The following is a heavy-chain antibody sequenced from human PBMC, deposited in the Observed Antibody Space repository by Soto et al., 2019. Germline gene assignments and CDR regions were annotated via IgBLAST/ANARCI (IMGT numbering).Heavy chain of an antibody. J-gene: IGHJ6*03. Sequence: QVQLVQSGAEVKKPGSSVKVSCTASGGTFSSYTISWVRQAPGQGLEWMGRIIPILGIANYAQKFQGRVTITADKSTSTAYMELSSRRSEDTAVYYCARAPPVVVPAANYYYYYMDVWGKGTTVTVSS. CDR2: IIPILGIA. V-gene: IGHV1-69*02. CDR3: ARAPPVVVPAANYYYYYMDV. CDR1: GGTFSSYT. D-gene: IGHD2-2*01.